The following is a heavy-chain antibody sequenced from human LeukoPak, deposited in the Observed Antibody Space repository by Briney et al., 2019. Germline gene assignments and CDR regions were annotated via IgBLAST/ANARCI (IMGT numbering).Heavy chain of an antibody. CDR3: ARQMASAGTAGFDF. V-gene: IGHV4-4*07. Sequence: SETLSLTCTVSGGSISSYYWSWIRQPAGKGLEWIGRIYSTGSTNYNPSLKSRVTMSVDTSKNQFSLRLRSVTAADTAVYYCARQMASAGTAGFDFWGQGALVTVSS. CDR2: IYSTGST. CDR1: GGSISSYY. D-gene: IGHD6-13*01. J-gene: IGHJ4*02.